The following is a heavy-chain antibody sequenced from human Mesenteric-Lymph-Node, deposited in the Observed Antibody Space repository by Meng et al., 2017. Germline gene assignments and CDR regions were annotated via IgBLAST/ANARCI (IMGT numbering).Heavy chain of an antibody. V-gene: IGHV4-38-2*02. D-gene: IGHD6-19*01. CDR3: ARGPAGTGFDY. J-gene: IGHJ4*02. Sequence: SETLSLTCTVSGYSISSGYYWGWIRQPPGKGLEWIGRFYTSGSINYNPSLKSRVTMSLDTSKNQFSLNLTSVTAADTAVYFCARGPAGTGFDYWGQGTLVTVSS. CDR1: GYSISSGYY. CDR2: FYTSGSI.